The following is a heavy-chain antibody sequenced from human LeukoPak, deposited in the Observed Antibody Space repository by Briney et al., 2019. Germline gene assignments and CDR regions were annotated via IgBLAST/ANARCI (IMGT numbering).Heavy chain of an antibody. CDR3: ASWGPAAYCSNGSCS. D-gene: IGHD2-15*01. J-gene: IGHJ5*02. CDR1: GYTFTSYG. CDR2: ISAYNGNT. Sequence: HEASVTVSCKASGYTFTSYGISWVRQAPGQGLEWMGWISAYNGNTNYAQKLQGRVTMTTDTSTSTAYMELRSLRSDDTAVYYCASWGPAAYCSNGSCSWGQGTLVTVSS. V-gene: IGHV1-18*01.